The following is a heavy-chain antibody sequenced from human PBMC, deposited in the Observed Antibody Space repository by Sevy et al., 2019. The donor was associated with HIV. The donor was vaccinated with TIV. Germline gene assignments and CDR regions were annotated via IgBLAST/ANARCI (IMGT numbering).Heavy chain of an antibody. J-gene: IGHJ4*02. D-gene: IGHD6-6*01. Sequence: GGSLRLSCAASGFTFSSYAMSWVRQAPGKGLEWISAISGSDGSTYYTYSVKGRFTISRDNSKNTLYLQMNSLRVEDTAVYYCAKDQYSSSSIDELFDYWGQGTLVTVSS. V-gene: IGHV3-23*01. CDR3: AKDQYSSSSIDELFDY. CDR2: ISGSDGST. CDR1: GFTFSSYA.